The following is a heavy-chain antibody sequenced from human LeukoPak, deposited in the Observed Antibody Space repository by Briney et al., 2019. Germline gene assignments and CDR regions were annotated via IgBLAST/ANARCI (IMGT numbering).Heavy chain of an antibody. CDR2: INPGGGCT. J-gene: IGHJ3*01. Sequence: ASVKVSCKASRYTFTSYYIHWVRQAPGQGLEWMGIINPGGGCTTYAQKFQGRITMTRDTSTTTVYMELSGLRSDDTAVYYCARRTVVSPSAFDVWGQGTMVTVSS. CDR1: RYTFTSYY. V-gene: IGHV1-46*01. D-gene: IGHD4-23*01. CDR3: ARRTVVSPSAFDV.